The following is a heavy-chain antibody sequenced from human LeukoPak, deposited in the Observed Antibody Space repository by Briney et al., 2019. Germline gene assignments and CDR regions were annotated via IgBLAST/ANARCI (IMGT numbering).Heavy chain of an antibody. Sequence: GGSLRLSCAASGFTLSSYWMHWVRQAPGKGLVWVSGINSDGTSPIYADSVKGRFTISRDNAKKTLYLQMNSLRAEDTAVYYCSRGYSGGFDYWGQGTLVTVSS. J-gene: IGHJ4*02. CDR1: GFTLSSYW. CDR2: INSDGTSP. V-gene: IGHV3-74*01. CDR3: SRGYSGGFDY. D-gene: IGHD2-15*01.